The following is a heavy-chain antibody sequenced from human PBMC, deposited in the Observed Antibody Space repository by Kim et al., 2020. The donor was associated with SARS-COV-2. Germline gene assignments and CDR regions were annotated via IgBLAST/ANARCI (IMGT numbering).Heavy chain of an antibody. CDR1: GGSFSGYY. V-gene: IGHV4-34*01. J-gene: IGHJ5*02. CDR3: ARGVRIMIFGVVQKPYNWFDP. Sequence: SETLSLTCAVYGGSFSGYYWSWIRQPPGKGLEWIGEINHSGSTNYNPSLKSRVTISVDTSKNQFSLKLSSVTAADTAVYYCARGVRIMIFGVVQKPYNWFDPWGQGTLVTVSS. CDR2: INHSGST. D-gene: IGHD3-3*01.